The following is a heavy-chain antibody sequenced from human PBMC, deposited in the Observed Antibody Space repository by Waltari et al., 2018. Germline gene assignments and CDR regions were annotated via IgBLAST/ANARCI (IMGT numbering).Heavy chain of an antibody. CDR1: GYSFTSYW. D-gene: IGHD2-2*01. V-gene: IGHV5-51*03. CDR2: IYPGDSDT. CDR3: ARMCSSTSCLGAFDY. J-gene: IGHJ4*02. Sequence: EVQLVQSGAEVKKPGESLKISCKGSGYSFTSYWIGLVRPMPGKGLEWMGIIYPGDSDTRYSPSFQGQVTISADKSISTAYLQWSSLKASDTAMYYCARMCSSTSCLGAFDYWGQGTLVTVSS.